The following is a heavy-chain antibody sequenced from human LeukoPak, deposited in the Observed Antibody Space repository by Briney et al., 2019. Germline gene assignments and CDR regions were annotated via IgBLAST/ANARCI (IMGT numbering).Heavy chain of an antibody. CDR3: ARDIDGYFDY. J-gene: IGHJ4*02. CDR1: GFTFSSYW. CDR2: IKSDGSST. D-gene: IGHD5-24*01. Sequence: GGSLRLSCTASGFTFSSYWMHWVRQAPGKGLVWVSRIKSDGSSTSYADSVKGRFTISRDNAKNSLYLQMNSLRAEDTAVYYCARDIDGYFDYWGQGTLVTVSS. V-gene: IGHV3-74*01.